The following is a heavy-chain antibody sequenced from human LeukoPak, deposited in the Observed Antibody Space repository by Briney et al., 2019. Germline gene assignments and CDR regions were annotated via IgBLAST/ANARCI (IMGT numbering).Heavy chain of an antibody. CDR2: IKYDGIEK. Sequence: PGGSLRLSCAASGFTFSTYSMNWVRQAPGRGLEWVANIKYDGIEKYYVASVRGRFTISRDDAKNSLSLQMNNMRAEDTAVYYCAFNNNFKYWGQGTQVTVSS. V-gene: IGHV3-7*01. CDR1: GFTFSTYS. D-gene: IGHD4-11*01. J-gene: IGHJ4*02. CDR3: AFNNNFKY.